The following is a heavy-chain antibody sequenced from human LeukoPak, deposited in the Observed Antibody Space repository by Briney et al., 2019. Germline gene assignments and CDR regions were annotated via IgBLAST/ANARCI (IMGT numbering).Heavy chain of an antibody. CDR1: GFTFSSYA. D-gene: IGHD1-7*01. CDR3: AKTIARWGGTSGDY. Sequence: GGSLRLSCAASGFTFSSYAMSWVRQAPGKGLEWVSAISGSGGSTYYADSVKGRFTISRDNSKNTLYLQMNSLRTEDSAVYYCAKTIARWGGTSGDYWGQGTLVTVSS. CDR2: ISGSGGST. J-gene: IGHJ4*02. V-gene: IGHV3-23*01.